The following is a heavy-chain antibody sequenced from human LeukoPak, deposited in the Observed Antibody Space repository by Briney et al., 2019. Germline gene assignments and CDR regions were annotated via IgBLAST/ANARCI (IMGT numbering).Heavy chain of an antibody. CDR3: AKGSSGYFVDL. CDR2: ISNDGGGT. D-gene: IGHD3-22*01. V-gene: IGHV3-23*01. Sequence: GGSLRLSCAASGFIFNNYGLIWVRQAPGKGLEWVSAISNDGGGTNYADFVKGRFTISRDNSKNTLFLQMNSLRAEDTALYYWAKGSSGYFVDLWGQGTLVTVSS. CDR1: GFIFNNYG. J-gene: IGHJ5*02.